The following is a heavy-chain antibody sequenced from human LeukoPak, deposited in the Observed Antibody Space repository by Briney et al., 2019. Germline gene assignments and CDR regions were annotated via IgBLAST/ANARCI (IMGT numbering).Heavy chain of an antibody. V-gene: IGHV4-39*01. CDR3: AXHVLNLATRKFRGFDY. CDR2: IYYSGST. CDR1: GGSISSSSYY. Sequence: PSETLSLTCTVSGGSISSSSYYWGWIRQPPGKGLEWIGSIYYSGSTYYNPSLKSRVTISVDTSKNQFSLKLSSVTASDTAVYYCAXHVLNLATRKFRGFDYWGQGTLVTVSS. J-gene: IGHJ4*02. D-gene: IGHD5-12*01.